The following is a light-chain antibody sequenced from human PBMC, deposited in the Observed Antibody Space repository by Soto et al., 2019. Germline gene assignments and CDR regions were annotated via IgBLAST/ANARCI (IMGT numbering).Light chain of an antibody. CDR3: CSSAPESTYV. Sequence: QSVLAQPASVSGSPGQSITISCTGTSSDVGAYNSVSWYQQHPHKAPQVIIYKGTQRPSGVSNRFSGSTSGNAASLTISGLQADDEADYFCCSSAPESTYVFGNGTEVTVL. J-gene: IGLJ1*01. CDR2: KGT. V-gene: IGLV2-23*01. CDR1: SSDVGAYNS.